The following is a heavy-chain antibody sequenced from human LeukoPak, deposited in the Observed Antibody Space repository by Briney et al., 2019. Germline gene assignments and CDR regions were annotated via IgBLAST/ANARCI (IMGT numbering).Heavy chain of an antibody. CDR1: GGFISSYY. Sequence: SETLSLTCTVSGGFISSYYWSWFRQTPGKGPEWIGYIYYSGSTKYNPSLKSRVTISVDRSKNQFSLKLNSVTAADTAVYYCARYWGVQLWPHWYFDLWGRGSLVTVSS. J-gene: IGHJ2*01. D-gene: IGHD5-24*01. CDR2: IYYSGST. V-gene: IGHV4-59*01. CDR3: ARYWGVQLWPHWYFDL.